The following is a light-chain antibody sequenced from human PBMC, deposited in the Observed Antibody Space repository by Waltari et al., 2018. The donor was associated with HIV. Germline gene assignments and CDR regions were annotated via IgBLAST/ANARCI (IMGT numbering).Light chain of an antibody. CDR2: EVT. V-gene: IGLV2-8*01. J-gene: IGLJ3*02. Sequence: QSALTQPPSASGSPGQSVAISCPGTTSALGGYNYVSWYQQHPGKAPKLMIFEVTKRPSGVPDRFSGSKSGNTASLTVSGLQAEDEADYYCASYGGTNDLVFGGGTKLTVL. CDR3: ASYGGTNDLV. CDR1: TSALGGYNY.